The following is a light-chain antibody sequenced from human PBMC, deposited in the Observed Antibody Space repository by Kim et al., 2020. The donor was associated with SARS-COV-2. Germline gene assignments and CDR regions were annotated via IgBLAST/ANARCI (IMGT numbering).Light chain of an antibody. CDR2: DVY. CDR1: SDDIGAYNY. Sequence: GSPGQSFTSSGSGTSDDIGAYNYVSWYQLHPGKAPILLIYDVYKRPSGVPDRFSGFKSGNTASRTVSGLQAEDEAEYYCCSFAVKFGEGTQLTVL. CDR3: CSFAVK. J-gene: IGLJ2*01. V-gene: IGLV2-11*01.